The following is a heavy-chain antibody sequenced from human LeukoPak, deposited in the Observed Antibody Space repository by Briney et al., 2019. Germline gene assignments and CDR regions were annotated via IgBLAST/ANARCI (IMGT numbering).Heavy chain of an antibody. CDR3: AKDRVVFNWNYAYYFDD. V-gene: IGHV3-30*04. Sequence: GMSLRLSCAASGFTFSIYAMHWVRQAPGRGLEWVAVISYDGSDKSYADSVKGRFTISGDNSKNTLYLQMNSLRAEDTAVYYCAKDRVVFNWNYAYYFDDWGQGTLVTVSS. D-gene: IGHD1-7*01. J-gene: IGHJ4*02. CDR1: GFTFSIYA. CDR2: ISYDGSDK.